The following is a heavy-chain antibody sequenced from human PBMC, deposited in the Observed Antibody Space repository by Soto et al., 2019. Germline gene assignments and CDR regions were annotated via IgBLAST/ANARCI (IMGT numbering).Heavy chain of an antibody. CDR2: ISCSSSYI. D-gene: IGHD3-22*01. CDR3: ARVVDYCDPYYCYGMDV. J-gene: IGHJ6*02. Sequence: EVQLVESGGGLVKPGGSLRLSCAASGFTFSSYSMNWVRQAPGKGLEWVSSISCSSSYIYYADSVKGRFTISRDNAKNSLYLQMNSLRAEDTAVYYCARVVDYCDPYYCYGMDVWGQGTTVTVSS. CDR1: GFTFSSYS. V-gene: IGHV3-21*01.